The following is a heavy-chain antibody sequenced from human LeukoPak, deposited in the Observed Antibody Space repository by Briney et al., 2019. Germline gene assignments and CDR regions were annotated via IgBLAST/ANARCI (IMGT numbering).Heavy chain of an antibody. Sequence: GGSLRHSCAPSGFTFSTYWMSSVRQAPGKGLGWVANIKQDGREKYYVDSVKGRFTTSRGNAQNSLYLQMKSLRDQGTGMYYFARDSVGNDYWGQGTLVTVSS. CDR1: GFTFSTYW. J-gene: IGHJ4*02. CDR3: ARDSVGNDY. D-gene: IGHD6-13*01. V-gene: IGHV3-7*01. CDR2: IKQDGREK.